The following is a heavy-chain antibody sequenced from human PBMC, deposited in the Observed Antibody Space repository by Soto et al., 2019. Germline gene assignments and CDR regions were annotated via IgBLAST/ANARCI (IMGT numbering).Heavy chain of an antibody. J-gene: IGHJ6*02. D-gene: IGHD2-2*02. CDR1: GLTFSIYS. V-gene: IGHV3-48*01. CDR3: ARTRDEIPPPYLDYGMDV. Sequence: HPGGSLRLSCAASGLTFSIYSMNWVRQAPGKGLEWVSYISSSSTTLYYADSVKGRFTISRDNSKNTLYLQMNSLRAEDTAVYYCARTRDEIPPPYLDYGMDVWGQGTTVTVSS. CDR2: ISSSSTTL.